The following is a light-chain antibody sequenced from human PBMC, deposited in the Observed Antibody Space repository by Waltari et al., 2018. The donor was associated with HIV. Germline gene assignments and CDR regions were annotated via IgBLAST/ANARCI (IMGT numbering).Light chain of an antibody. CDR1: TSDVDAYRY. J-gene: IGLJ1*01. CDR3: SSYTSSSTYV. CDR2: DVS. V-gene: IGLV2-14*03. Sequence: QSALTQPDSVSESPGQSITIPCTGTTSDVDAYRYASCYQKHPGKAPKLMIYDVSNRPSGVSNRFAGSKSGNTAYLTISGLEAEDEADYYCSSYTSSSTYVVGTGTKVTVL.